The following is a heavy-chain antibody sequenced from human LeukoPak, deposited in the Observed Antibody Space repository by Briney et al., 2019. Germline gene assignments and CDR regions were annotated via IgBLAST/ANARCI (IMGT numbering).Heavy chain of an antibody. CDR3: AREAGGRPEFDY. V-gene: IGHV4-34*01. CDR1: GGSFIGNY. CDR2: INHSGST. D-gene: IGHD1-26*01. J-gene: IGHJ4*02. Sequence: SETLSLTCAVYGGSFIGNYWSWIRQPPGKGLEWIGEINHSGSTNYNPSLKSRFTISVDTSKNQFSLKLSSVTAADTAVYYCAREAGGRPEFDYWGQGTLVTVSS.